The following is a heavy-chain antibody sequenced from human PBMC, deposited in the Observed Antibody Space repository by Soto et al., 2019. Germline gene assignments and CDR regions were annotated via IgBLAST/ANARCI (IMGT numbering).Heavy chain of an antibody. V-gene: IGHV4-39*07. Sequence: PSETLSLTCTVSGGSISSSSYFWGWIRQPPGKGLEWIGSIYYSGSTHYNPSLKSRVTISVDTSKNQFSLKLSSVTAADTAVYYCARGYGRNFEYWGQGTLVTVSS. CDR2: IYYSGST. J-gene: IGHJ4*02. CDR1: GGSISSSSYF. CDR3: ARGYGRNFEY. D-gene: IGHD5-18*01.